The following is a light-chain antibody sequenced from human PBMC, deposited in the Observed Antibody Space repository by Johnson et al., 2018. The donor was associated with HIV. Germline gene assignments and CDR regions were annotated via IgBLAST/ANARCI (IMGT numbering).Light chain of an antibody. Sequence: QAVLTQPPSASGTPGQRVTISCSGSSSNIGSNTVNWYQQLPGTAPKLLIYRNNQRPSGIPDRFSGSKSGTSATLGITGLQTGDEADYYCGTWDSSLNVCGTGTKVTFL. J-gene: IGLJ1*01. CDR1: SSNIGSNT. V-gene: IGLV1-44*01. CDR2: RNN. CDR3: GTWDSSLNV.